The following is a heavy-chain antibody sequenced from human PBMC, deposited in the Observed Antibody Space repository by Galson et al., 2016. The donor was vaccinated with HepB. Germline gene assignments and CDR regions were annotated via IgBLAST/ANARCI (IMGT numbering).Heavy chain of an antibody. CDR2: TYYRYRWYN. CDR3: ARRVATVAGTGALDI. Sequence: CAISGDSVSSNTTTWNWIRQSPSRGLEWLGRTYYRYRWYNDYAVSVKSRMTIDPDASKNQFSLQLNSVTPGDTAVSYCARRVATVAGTGALDIWGQGTMGTVSS. J-gene: IGHJ3*02. D-gene: IGHD6-19*01. V-gene: IGHV6-1*01. CDR1: GDSVSSNTTT.